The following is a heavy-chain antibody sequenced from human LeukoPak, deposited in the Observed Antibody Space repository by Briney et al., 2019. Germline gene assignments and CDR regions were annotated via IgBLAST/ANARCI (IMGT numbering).Heavy chain of an antibody. D-gene: IGHD5-24*01. V-gene: IGHV4-34*01. CDR1: GGSFSGYY. J-gene: IGHJ4*02. CDR2: IYYSGNT. Sequence: SETLSLTCAVYGGSFSGYYWTWIRQPPGKGLEWIGSIYYSGNTYYNASLKSRVTISVDTSKNQFSLKLTSVTAADTAVYYCERGERDGYNGFDYWGQGTLVPVSS. CDR3: ERGERDGYNGFDY.